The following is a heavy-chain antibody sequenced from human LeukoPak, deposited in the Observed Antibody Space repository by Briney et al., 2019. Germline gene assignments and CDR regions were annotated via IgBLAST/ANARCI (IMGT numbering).Heavy chain of an antibody. CDR1: GGSISGYY. V-gene: IGHV4-59*08. CDR3: ARHYDPPSYYSNYFDS. Sequence: PSETLSLTCTVSGGSISGYYWSWLRQPPGKGLEWIGYVCSTGSTYYNPSLKSRVTISLDTSNKQFSLHLISVTAADTAMYYCARHYDPPSYYSNYFDSWGQGTLITVSS. J-gene: IGHJ4*02. CDR2: VCSTGST. D-gene: IGHD3-22*01.